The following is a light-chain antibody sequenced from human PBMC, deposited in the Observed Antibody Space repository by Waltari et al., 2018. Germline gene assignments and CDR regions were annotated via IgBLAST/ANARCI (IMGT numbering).Light chain of an antibody. V-gene: IGLV2-11*01. J-gene: IGLJ2*01. Sequence: QSALTQPRSVSGSPGQSVTISCTGPSSDVGGYAYVSWSQHHPGKAPKLMICDVTKRPPGVPDRFSGSKSGNTASLTISGLQAEDEADYYCCSYAGSYTHVVFGGGTKLTVL. CDR1: SSDVGGYAY. CDR3: CSYAGSYTHVV. CDR2: DVT.